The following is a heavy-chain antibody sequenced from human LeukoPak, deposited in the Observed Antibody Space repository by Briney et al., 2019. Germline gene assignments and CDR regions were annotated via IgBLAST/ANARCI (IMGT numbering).Heavy chain of an antibody. Sequence: GGSLRLSCTASGFSFSGHSMNWVRQAPGRGLEWVSFISGDATIIYCADSVRGRFTLSRDNAKNSLYLQMNSLRAGDTAVYYCARNKRATHNYFDYWGQGTLVTVSS. V-gene: IGHV3-48*04. CDR1: GFSFSGHS. CDR3: ARNKRATHNYFDY. J-gene: IGHJ4*02. CDR2: ISGDATII.